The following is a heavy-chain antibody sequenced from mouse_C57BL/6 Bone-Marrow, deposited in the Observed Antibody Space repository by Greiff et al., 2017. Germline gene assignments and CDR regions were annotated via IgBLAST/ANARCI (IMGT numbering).Heavy chain of an antibody. CDR1: GYTFTSYW. CDR3: ASRLSQYDFDY. V-gene: IGHV1-64*01. D-gene: IGHD3-2*02. J-gene: IGHJ2*01. Sequence: VQLQQPGAELVKPGASVKLSCKASGYTFTSYWMHWVKQRPGQGLEWIGMIHPNSGRTNYNEKFKSKATLTVDKSSRPAYMQLSILTSEDSAVYYCASRLSQYDFDYWGQGTTLTVSA. CDR2: IHPNSGRT.